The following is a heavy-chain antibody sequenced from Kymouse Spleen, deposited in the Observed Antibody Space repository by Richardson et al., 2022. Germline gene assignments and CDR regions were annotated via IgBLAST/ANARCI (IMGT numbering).Heavy chain of an antibody. CDR1: GFTFSSYG. V-gene: IGHV3-30*18. Sequence: QVQLVESGGGVVQPGRSLRLSCAASGFTFSSYGMHWVRQAPGKGLEWVAVISYDGSNKYYADSVKGRFTISRDNSKNTLYLQMNSLRAEDTAVYYCAKLDSGFDYWGQGTLVTVSS. CDR3: AKLDSGFDY. J-gene: IGHJ4*02. CDR2: ISYDGSNK. D-gene: IGHD1-26*01.